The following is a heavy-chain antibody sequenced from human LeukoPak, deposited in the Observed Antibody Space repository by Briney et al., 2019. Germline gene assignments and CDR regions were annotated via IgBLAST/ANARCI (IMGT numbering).Heavy chain of an antibody. Sequence: PSETPSLTCTVSGASLSNLHCGWIRQFPRKRLDWIAYISYTGTTGYNPSLKSRATISSDTSKNQFSLNIKSVTAADTAVYYCTRGFYEPFDRWGQGKLVTV. CDR1: GASLSNLH. V-gene: IGHV4-59*11. CDR3: TRGFYEPFDR. J-gene: IGHJ4*02. CDR2: ISYTGTT. D-gene: IGHD2/OR15-2a*01.